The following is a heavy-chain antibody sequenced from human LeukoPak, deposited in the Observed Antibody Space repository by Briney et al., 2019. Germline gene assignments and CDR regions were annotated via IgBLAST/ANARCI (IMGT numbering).Heavy chain of an antibody. V-gene: IGHV3-7*01. CDR3: ARAMGTSYGFWSGSYTVSYYYYMDV. Sequence: GGSLRLSCAASGFTFSSYGMNWVRQAPGKGLEWVANIKQDGSEKHYVDSVKGRFSISRDNTKNSLYLQMNSLRAEDTAVYYCARAMGTSYGFWSGSYTVSYYYYMDVWGKGTTVTVSS. CDR2: IKQDGSEK. D-gene: IGHD3-3*01. J-gene: IGHJ6*03. CDR1: GFTFSSYG.